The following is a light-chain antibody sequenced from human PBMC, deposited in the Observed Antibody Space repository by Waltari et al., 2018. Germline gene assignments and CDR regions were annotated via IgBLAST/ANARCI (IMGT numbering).Light chain of an antibody. Sequence: QSALTQPASVSGSPGQSITIPCTGTSSDVGGYNYAYWYQPHPGKAPCRMIDYVSKRPSWVSNRFAGSKSGNTASLTISGLQAEDEADYYCSSYTSSSTYVFGTGTKVTVL. CDR3: SSYTSSSTYV. V-gene: IGLV2-14*03. CDR1: SSDVGGYNY. J-gene: IGLJ1*01. CDR2: YVS.